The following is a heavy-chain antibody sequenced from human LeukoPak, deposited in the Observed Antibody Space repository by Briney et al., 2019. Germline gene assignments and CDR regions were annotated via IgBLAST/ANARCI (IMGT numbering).Heavy chain of an antibody. Sequence: PSETLSLTCTVSGGSISSGSYYWGWIRQPPGKGLEWIGSIYHSGSTYYNPSLKSRVTISVDTSKNQFSLKLSSVTAADTAVYYCARARSSSWNGFDYWGQGTLVTVSS. CDR2: IYHSGST. D-gene: IGHD6-13*01. J-gene: IGHJ4*02. V-gene: IGHV4-39*07. CDR3: ARARSSSWNGFDY. CDR1: GGSISSGSYY.